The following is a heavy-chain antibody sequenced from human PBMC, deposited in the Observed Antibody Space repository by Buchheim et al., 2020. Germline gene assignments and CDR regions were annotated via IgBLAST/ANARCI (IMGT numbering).Heavy chain of an antibody. J-gene: IGHJ6*02. CDR2: INPSGGST. Sequence: QVQLVQSGAEVKKPGASVKVSCKASGYTFTSYYMHWVRQAPGQGLEWMGIINPSGGSTSYAQKFQGRVTMTRDTSTSQSYMELSSLRSEDTAVYYCASYSYSSSPDYYYGMDVWDQGTT. V-gene: IGHV1-46*01. CDR3: ASYSYSSSPDYYYGMDV. D-gene: IGHD6-6*01. CDR1: GYTFTSYY.